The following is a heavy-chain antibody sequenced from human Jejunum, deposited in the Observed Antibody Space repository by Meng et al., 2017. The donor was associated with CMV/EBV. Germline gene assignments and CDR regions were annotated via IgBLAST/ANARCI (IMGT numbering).Heavy chain of an antibody. Sequence: VQLVQSGSELKKPGASVKVSCKASGYAFTNYGSSWVRQAPGQGLEWMGWISAYNGNTNYAQKLQGRVTMTTDTSTSTAYMEVRSLRSDDTAVYYCARDYYYDRSYYFDYWGQGTLVTVSS. V-gene: IGHV1-18*01. CDR2: ISAYNGNT. CDR1: GYAFTNYG. D-gene: IGHD3-22*01. J-gene: IGHJ4*02. CDR3: ARDYYYDRSYYFDY.